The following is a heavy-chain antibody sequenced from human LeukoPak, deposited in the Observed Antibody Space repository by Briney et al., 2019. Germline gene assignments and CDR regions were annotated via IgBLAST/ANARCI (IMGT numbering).Heavy chain of an antibody. D-gene: IGHD1-26*01. CDR2: ISGSGGST. J-gene: IGHJ4*02. Sequence: GSLRLSFVASGFTFSSYAMSWVRQAPGKGLAWVSSISGSGGSTYYADSVKGRFTISRDNSKNTLYLQVNSLRAEDTAVYYCAKSSTYSGSLIDYWGQGTLVSVSS. V-gene: IGHV3-23*01. CDR1: GFTFSSYA. CDR3: AKSSTYSGSLIDY.